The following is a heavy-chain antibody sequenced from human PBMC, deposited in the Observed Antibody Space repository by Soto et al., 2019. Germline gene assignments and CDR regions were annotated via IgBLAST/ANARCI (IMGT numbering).Heavy chain of an antibody. D-gene: IGHD3-22*01. CDR1: GFTFSSYS. CDR3: ARRRTTYYYDSSGYYYWYYGMDV. J-gene: IGHJ6*02. Sequence: GGSLRLSCAASGFTFSSYSMNWVRQAPGKGLEWVSSISSSSSYIYYADSVKGRFTISRDNAKNSLYLQMNSLRAEDTAVYYCARRRTTYYYDSSGYYYWYYGMDVWGQGTTVTVS. V-gene: IGHV3-21*01. CDR2: ISSSSSYI.